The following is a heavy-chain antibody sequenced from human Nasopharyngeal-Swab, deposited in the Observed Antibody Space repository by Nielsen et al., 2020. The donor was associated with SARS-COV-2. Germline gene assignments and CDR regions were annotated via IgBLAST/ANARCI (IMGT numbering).Heavy chain of an antibody. CDR3: ATPWELSAY. J-gene: IGHJ4*02. D-gene: IGHD1-26*01. V-gene: IGHV4-39*01. CDR2: ICYSGST. Sequence: WIRQPPGKGLEWIGSICYSGSTYYNPSLKSRVTISVDTSKNQFSLKLSSVTAADTAVYYCATPWELSAYWGQGTLVTVSS.